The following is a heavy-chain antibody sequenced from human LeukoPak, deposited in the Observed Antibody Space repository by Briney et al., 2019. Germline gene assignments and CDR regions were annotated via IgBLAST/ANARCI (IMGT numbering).Heavy chain of an antibody. CDR1: GGSFSGYY. D-gene: IGHD6-6*01. J-gene: IGHJ4*02. CDR2: INHSGST. CDR3: ARGLGYSSSDY. Sequence: SETLSLTCAVYGGSFSGYYWSWIRQPPGKGLEWIGEINHSGSTNYNPSLKSRVTISVDTSKNQFSLKLSSVTAADTAVYYCARGLGYSSSDYWGQGTLVTVSS. V-gene: IGHV4-34*01.